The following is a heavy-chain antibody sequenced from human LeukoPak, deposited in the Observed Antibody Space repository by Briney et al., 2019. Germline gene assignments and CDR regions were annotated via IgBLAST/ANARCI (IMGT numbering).Heavy chain of an antibody. V-gene: IGHV3-30*18. Sequence: PGRSLRLSCAASGFTFSSYGMHWVRQAPGKGLEWVAVISYDGPNKYYADSVKGRFTISRDNSKNTLYLQMNSLRAEDTAVYYCAKDFATYCSGGCDFQHWGQGTLVTVSS. CDR3: AKDFATYCSGGCDFQH. D-gene: IGHD2-15*01. CDR1: GFTFSSYG. CDR2: ISYDGPNK. J-gene: IGHJ1*01.